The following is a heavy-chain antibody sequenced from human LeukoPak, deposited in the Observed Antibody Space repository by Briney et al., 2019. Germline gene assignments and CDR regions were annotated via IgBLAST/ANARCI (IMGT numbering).Heavy chain of an antibody. CDR3: ARDSSPGYYDYVWGTYPRY. CDR1: GFXFSNYW. D-gene: IGHD3-16*02. V-gene: IGHV3-7*05. CDR2: INKDESEK. J-gene: IGHJ4*02. Sequence: GGSLRLSCAASGFXFSNYWISWVRQAPGKGLKWVANINKDESEKYYVDSVKGRFIISRDNAQSSLYLQMNNLRAEDTAVYYCARDSSPGYYDYVWGTYPRYWGQGTLVTVSS.